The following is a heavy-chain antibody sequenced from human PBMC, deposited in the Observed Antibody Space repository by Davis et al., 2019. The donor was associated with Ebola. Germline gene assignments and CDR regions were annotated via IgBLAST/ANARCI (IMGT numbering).Heavy chain of an antibody. J-gene: IGHJ4*02. CDR3: AREENGATIWARFDY. Sequence: GESLKTPCAASGFTLSSYWMTWVRQAPGKGLEWVANIKQDGSDKYYVDSGKGRFTISRDNAKNSLYLQMNSLRAEDTAVYYCAREENGATIWARFDYWGQGTLVTVSS. CDR1: GFTLSSYW. CDR2: IKQDGSDK. V-gene: IGHV3-7*03. D-gene: IGHD1-1*01.